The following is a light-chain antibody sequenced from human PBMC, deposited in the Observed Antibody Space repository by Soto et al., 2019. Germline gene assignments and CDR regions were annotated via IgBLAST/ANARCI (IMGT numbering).Light chain of an antibody. CDR2: EVS. J-gene: IGLJ1*01. Sequence: QSVLTQPASVSGSPGQSITISCTGTSSDVGGYNHVSWYQHHPGKAPKLIIYEVSNRPSGVSNRFSGSKSGNTASLTISGLQADDEADYYCNSHTSSNTRVFGTGTKVTVL. CDR1: SSDVGGYNH. CDR3: NSHTSSNTRV. V-gene: IGLV2-14*01.